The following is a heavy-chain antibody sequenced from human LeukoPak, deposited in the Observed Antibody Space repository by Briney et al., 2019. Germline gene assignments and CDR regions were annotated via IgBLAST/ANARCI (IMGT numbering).Heavy chain of an antibody. J-gene: IGHJ4*02. CDR1: GFTFSSHE. CDR3: ARDHGSGSYFFDY. D-gene: IGHD3-10*01. Sequence: GGSLRLSCAASGFTFSSHEMHWVRQAPGKGLEWVAVISYDGSTKFYADSVKGRFTISRDNSKLYLQMNSLRAEDTAVYFCARDHGSGSYFFDYWGQGTQVTVSA. V-gene: IGHV3-30-3*01. CDR2: ISYDGSTK.